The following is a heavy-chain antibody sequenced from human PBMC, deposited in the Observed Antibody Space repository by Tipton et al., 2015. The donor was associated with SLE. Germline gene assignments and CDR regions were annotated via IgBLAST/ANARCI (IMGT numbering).Heavy chain of an antibody. J-gene: IGHJ4*03. V-gene: IGHV4-61*09. D-gene: IGHD3-10*01. CDR2: FSSRGGT. Sequence: TLSLTCSVSGGSITSGSNYYWTWIRQPAGKGLEWTGHFSSRGGTNYNTTLKSRVTISADTTKNQLPLKLTSVTAADTAVYYGARGAKERITLVRVRPYYFDYWGQGSLVTVSS. CDR1: GGSITSGSNYY. CDR3: ARGAKERITLVRVRPYYFDY.